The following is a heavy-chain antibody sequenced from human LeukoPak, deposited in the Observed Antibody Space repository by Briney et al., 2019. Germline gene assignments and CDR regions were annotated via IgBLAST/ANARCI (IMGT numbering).Heavy chain of an antibody. V-gene: IGHV3-30-3*01. CDR3: ARGGYGSGTYYNGYRLSHFDC. J-gene: IGHJ4*02. CDR1: GSTFSNYA. Sequence: GGSLRLSCAASGSTFSNYAIHWVRQAPGKGLEWVAVISYDGSNKYYADSVKGRFTISRDNSKNTLYLQMNSLRAEDTAVFYCARGGYGSGTYYNGYRLSHFDCWGQGTLVTVSS. CDR2: ISYDGSNK. D-gene: IGHD3-10*01.